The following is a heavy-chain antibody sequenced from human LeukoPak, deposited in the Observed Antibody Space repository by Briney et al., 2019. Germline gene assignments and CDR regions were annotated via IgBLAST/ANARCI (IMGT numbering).Heavy chain of an antibody. V-gene: IGHV3-21*01. J-gene: IGHJ4*02. CDR1: GFTFSSYS. Sequence: GGSLRLSCAASGFTFSSYSMTWVRQAPGKGLEWVSSISSSSSYIYYADSVKGRFTISRDNAKNSLYLQMNSLRAEDTAVYYCARAQQLPNFDYWGQGTLVAVSS. CDR3: ARAQQLPNFDY. D-gene: IGHD2-2*01. CDR2: ISSSSSYI.